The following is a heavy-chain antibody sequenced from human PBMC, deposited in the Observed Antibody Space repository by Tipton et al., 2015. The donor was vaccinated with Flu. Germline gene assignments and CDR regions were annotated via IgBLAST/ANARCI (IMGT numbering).Heavy chain of an antibody. V-gene: IGHV3-72*01. J-gene: IGHJ4*02. D-gene: IGHD3-9*01. CDR3: ARGAGITIFFDY. CDR1: GFTFSDHY. Sequence: SLRLSCAASGFTFSDHYMDWVRQAPGKGLEWVGRVRNKPNSYTTEYAASVKGRFTISRDESESSLYLQMNSLKSEDTAVYYCARGAGITIFFDYWGQGTLVTVSS. CDR2: VRNKPNSYTT.